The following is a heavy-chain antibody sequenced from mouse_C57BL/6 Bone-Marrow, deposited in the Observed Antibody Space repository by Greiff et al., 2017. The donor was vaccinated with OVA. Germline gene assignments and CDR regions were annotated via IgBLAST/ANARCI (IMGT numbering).Heavy chain of an antibody. D-gene: IGHD1-1*01. J-gene: IGHJ2*01. CDR3: ARGYYGSKYYFDY. Sequence: VQLQQSDAELVKPGASVKISCKVSGYTFTDHTIHWMKQRPEQGLEWIGYIYPRDGSTTYNEKFKGKATLTADKSSSTAYMQLNSLTSEDAAVYFCARGYYGSKYYFDYWGQGTTLTVSS. V-gene: IGHV1-78*01. CDR2: IYPRDGST. CDR1: GYTFTDHT.